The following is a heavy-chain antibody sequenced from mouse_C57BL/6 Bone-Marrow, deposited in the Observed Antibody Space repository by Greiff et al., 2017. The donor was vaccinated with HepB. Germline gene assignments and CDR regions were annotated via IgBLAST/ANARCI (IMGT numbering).Heavy chain of an antibody. D-gene: IGHD1-1*01. J-gene: IGHJ1*03. CDR1: GFIIKNTY. CDR3: ARYGSSYDWYFDV. V-gene: IGHV14-3*01. Sequence: EVQLQQSVAELVRPGASVKLSCTASGFIIKNTYMHWVKQRPEQGLEWIGRIDPANGNTKYAPKFQGKATITADTSSNTAYLQLSSLTSEDTAIYYCARYGSSYDWYFDVWGTGTTVTVSS. CDR2: IDPANGNT.